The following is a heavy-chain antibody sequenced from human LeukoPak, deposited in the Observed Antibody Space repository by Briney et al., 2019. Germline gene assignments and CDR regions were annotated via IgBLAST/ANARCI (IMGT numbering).Heavy chain of an antibody. CDR2: ISGSGGST. J-gene: IGHJ4*02. CDR3: AKDKVVVVTATPSY. V-gene: IGHV3-23*01. D-gene: IGHD2-21*02. CDR1: GFTFSSYA. Sequence: GGSLRLSCAASGFTFSSYAMSWVRQAPGKGLEWVSAISGSGGSTYYADSVKGRFTISGDNSKNTLYLQMNSLRAEDTAVYYCAKDKVVVVTATPSYWGQGTLVTVSS.